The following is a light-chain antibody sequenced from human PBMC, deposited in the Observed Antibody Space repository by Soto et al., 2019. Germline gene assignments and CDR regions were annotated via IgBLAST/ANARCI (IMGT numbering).Light chain of an antibody. V-gene: IGLV2-11*01. CDR1: SSDVGAYNF. J-gene: IGLJ3*02. CDR2: DVS. CDR3: CSYAGSYTLV. Sequence: QSALTQPRSVSGSPGQSVTISCTGTSSDVGAYNFVSWYQQHPGRVPKHMIYDVSRRPSGVPDRFSGSKSGNTASLTISGLQADDEADYYCCSYAGSYTLVFGGGTKLTVL.